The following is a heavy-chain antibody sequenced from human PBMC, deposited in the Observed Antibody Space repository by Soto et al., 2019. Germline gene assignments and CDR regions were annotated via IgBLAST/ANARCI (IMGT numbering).Heavy chain of an antibody. D-gene: IGHD4-4*01. V-gene: IGHV3-13*01. CDR1: GFTFRSYD. J-gene: IGHJ6*02. CDR3: ARADGVMTTSASGYYGMAV. CDR2: IGTAGDT. Sequence: EVQLVESGGGLVQPGGSLRLSCAASGFTFRSYDMHWVRHATGKGLEWVSAIGTAGDTYYPGSVKGRFTISRENAQNSLYLQMNSLRDGDTAVYYCARADGVMTTSASGYYGMAVWGQGTTVTVSS.